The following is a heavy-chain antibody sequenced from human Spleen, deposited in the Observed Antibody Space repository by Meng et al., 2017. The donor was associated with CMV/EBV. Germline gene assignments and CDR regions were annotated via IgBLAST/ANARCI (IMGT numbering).Heavy chain of an antibody. J-gene: IGHJ4*02. Sequence: WGRQAPGKGLEWLSSISSSSSDIYHADSMKGRFTVTRDNTKNSVYLQMNSLRAEDTAVYYCARDLAPQSDYYDSSGYYYLPKGFDYWGQGTLVTVSS. CDR2: ISSSSSDI. D-gene: IGHD3-22*01. CDR3: ARDLAPQSDYYDSSGYYYLPKGFDY. V-gene: IGHV3-21*01.